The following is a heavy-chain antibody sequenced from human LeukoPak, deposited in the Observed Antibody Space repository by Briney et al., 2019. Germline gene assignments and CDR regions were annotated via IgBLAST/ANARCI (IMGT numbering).Heavy chain of an antibody. V-gene: IGHV4-59*11. D-gene: IGHD5-24*01. CDR3: VRRGDGYPYYFDY. CDR2: IHYGGNT. CDR1: GGSISNHY. Sequence: SEALSLTCTVSGGSISNHYWSWIRQPPGKGLEWIGYIHYGGNTDYNPSLKSRLTISVDTSKNQFSLKLSSVTAADTAVYYCVRRGDGYPYYFDYWSQGTLITVSS. J-gene: IGHJ4*02.